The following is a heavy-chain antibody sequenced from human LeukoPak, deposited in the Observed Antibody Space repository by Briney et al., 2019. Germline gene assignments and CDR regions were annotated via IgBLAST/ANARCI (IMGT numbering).Heavy chain of an antibody. Sequence: SETLSLTCTVSGGSISSHNWSWIRQPPGKGLEWIGYIYYSGSTNYNPSLKSRVTMSVDMSKNQFSLNSRSVTAADTAVYYCARDYYASRGDAFDMWGQGTMVTVSS. CDR2: IYYSGST. D-gene: IGHD3-22*01. J-gene: IGHJ3*02. CDR3: ARDYYASRGDAFDM. V-gene: IGHV4-59*11. CDR1: GGSISSHN.